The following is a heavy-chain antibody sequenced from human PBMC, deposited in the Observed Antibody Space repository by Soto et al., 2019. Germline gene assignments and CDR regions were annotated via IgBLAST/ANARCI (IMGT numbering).Heavy chain of an antibody. CDR2: LNHSGST. D-gene: IGHD6-19*01. CDR1: GGSFSGYY. V-gene: IGHV4-34*01. Sequence: SETLSLTCAVYGGSFSGYYWSWIRQPPGKGLEWIGELNHSGSTNYNPSLKSRVTISVDTSKNQFSLKLSSVTAADTAVYYCARGRPRLGIAVALRWFDPWGQGTLVTVSS. CDR3: ARGRPRLGIAVALRWFDP. J-gene: IGHJ5*02.